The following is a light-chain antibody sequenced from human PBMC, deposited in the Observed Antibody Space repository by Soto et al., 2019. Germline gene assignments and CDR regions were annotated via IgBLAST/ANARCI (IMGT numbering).Light chain of an antibody. J-gene: IGKJ1*01. CDR2: DAS. V-gene: IGKV3-20*01. Sequence: EIVMTQSPATLSESPGERATLSCRASESVSSNLAWYRQRPGQAPRLLIYDASGRATGIPDRFGGGGSGTDFTLTISRLEPEDIAVYYCHQYAGSPRTFGQGTKVDIK. CDR3: HQYAGSPRT. CDR1: ESVSSN.